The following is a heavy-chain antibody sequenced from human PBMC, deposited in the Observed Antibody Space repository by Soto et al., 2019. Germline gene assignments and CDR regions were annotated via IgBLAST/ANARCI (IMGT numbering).Heavy chain of an antibody. CDR3: ARGFLRSASPTSPNW. Sequence: EEELVESGGGLVQPGGSLRLSCAASGITLSYFWMSWVRLAPGKGPEWVASIKEDASEKYYLDSVKGRFTISRDNARNSLFLQMNSLRAEDTAIYYCARGFLRSASPTSPNW. CDR1: GITLSYFW. D-gene: IGHD3-3*01. CDR2: IKEDASEK. J-gene: IGHJ5*01. V-gene: IGHV3-7*01.